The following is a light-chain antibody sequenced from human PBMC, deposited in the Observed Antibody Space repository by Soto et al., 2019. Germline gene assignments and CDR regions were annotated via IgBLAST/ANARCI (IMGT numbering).Light chain of an antibody. CDR1: QSISSW. V-gene: IGKV1-5*03. Sequence: VQMTQSPSTVSASVGDRVTITCRASQSISSWLAWYQQKPGKAPKLLIYKASYLQSWVPSTFSGSGSGTEFTLTISSLQPDDFATYYCQQYKSYSSWTFGQGTKVDI. J-gene: IGKJ1*01. CDR3: QQYKSYSSWT. CDR2: KAS.